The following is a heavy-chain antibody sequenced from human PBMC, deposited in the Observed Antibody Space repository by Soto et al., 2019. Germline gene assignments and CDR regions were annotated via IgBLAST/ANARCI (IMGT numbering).Heavy chain of an antibody. J-gene: IGHJ4*02. V-gene: IGHV3-21*01. CDR1: GFTFSSYS. CDR3: ARDNDYGDYASPFFDY. CDR2: ISSSSSYI. D-gene: IGHD4-17*01. Sequence: GGSLRLSCAASGFTFSSYSMNWVRQAPGKGLEWVSSISSSSSYIYYADSVKGRFTISRDNAKNSLYLQMNSLRAEDTAVYYCARDNDYGDYASPFFDYWGQGTLVTVSS.